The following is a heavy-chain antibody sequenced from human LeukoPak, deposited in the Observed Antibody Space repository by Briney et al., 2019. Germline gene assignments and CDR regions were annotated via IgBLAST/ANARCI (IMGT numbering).Heavy chain of an antibody. J-gene: IGHJ4*02. D-gene: IGHD3-10*01. CDR3: AELTSMVEQY. Sequence: GGSLRLCCAASGLTLSSYWMHWVRQAPGKGLVWVSRINSDGSSTRYADSVKGRFTISRDNAKNTLYLQMNSLRAEDTAVYYCAELTSMVEQYWGQGTLVTVSS. CDR1: GLTLSSYW. V-gene: IGHV3-74*01. CDR2: INSDGSST.